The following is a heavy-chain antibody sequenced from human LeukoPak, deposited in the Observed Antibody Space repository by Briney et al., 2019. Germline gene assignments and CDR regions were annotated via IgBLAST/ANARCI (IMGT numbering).Heavy chain of an antibody. CDR1: GFTISTYG. CDR3: AKDQKPDSGYDIDY. D-gene: IGHD5-12*01. CDR2: IFGSGDST. J-gene: IGHJ4*02. V-gene: IGHV3-23*01. Sequence: SGGSLRLSCAASGFTISTYGMNWVRQAPRKGLEWVSVIFGSGDSTYYADSVKGRFTISGDKSKNTLYLQMHSLRAEDTAVYYCAKDQKPDSGYDIDYWGQGTLVTVSS.